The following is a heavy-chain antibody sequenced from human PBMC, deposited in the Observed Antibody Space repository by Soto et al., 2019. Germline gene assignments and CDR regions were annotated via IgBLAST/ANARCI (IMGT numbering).Heavy chain of an antibody. V-gene: IGHV3-7*03. CDR3: AKDLGANYDFWSGYYYYYGMDV. D-gene: IGHD3-3*01. J-gene: IGHJ6*02. CDR2: IKFDGSEK. Sequence: PGGSLRLSCAASGFTFSDYWMSWVRQAPGKGPEWVANIKFDGSEKQYVDSVKGRFYISRDNSRNSLFLQMNSLRAGDTAVYYCAKDLGANYDFWSGYYYYYGMDVWGQGTTVTVS. CDR1: GFTFSDYW.